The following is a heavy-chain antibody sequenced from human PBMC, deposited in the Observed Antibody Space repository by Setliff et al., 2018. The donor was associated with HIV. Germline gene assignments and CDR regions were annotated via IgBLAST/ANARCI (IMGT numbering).Heavy chain of an antibody. Sequence: TSETLSLTCTVSGGSISSYDYNWGWIRQPPGKGLEWIANIYYTGRTYYNPSLKSRVTISVDTSKNQFSLKVTSLTAANTAVYYCARYRRGAEWFDPWGQGTLVTVSS. CDR2: IYYTGRT. CDR3: ARYRRGAEWFDP. D-gene: IGHD1-26*01. J-gene: IGHJ5*02. V-gene: IGHV4-39*01. CDR1: GGSISSYDYN.